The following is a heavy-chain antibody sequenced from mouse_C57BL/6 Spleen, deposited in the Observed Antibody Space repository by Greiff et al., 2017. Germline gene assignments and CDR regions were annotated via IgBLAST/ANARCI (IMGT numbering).Heavy chain of an antibody. CDR1: GYTFTSYW. J-gene: IGHJ4*01. CDR2: IHPSDSDT. V-gene: IGHV1-74*01. D-gene: IGHD1-1*01. Sequence: QVQLQQPGAELVKPGASVKVSCKASGYTFTSYWMHWVKQRPGQGLEWIGRIHPSDSDTNYNQKFKGKATLTVDKSSSTAYMLLSSLTSEDSAVYYCASSPLITTVVAPYAEDYWGQGASVTVSS. CDR3: ASSPLITTVVAPYAEDY.